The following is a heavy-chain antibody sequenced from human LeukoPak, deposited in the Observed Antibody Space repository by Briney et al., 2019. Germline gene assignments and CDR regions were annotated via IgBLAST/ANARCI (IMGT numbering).Heavy chain of an antibody. CDR1: GGTFSSYA. CDR2: IIPIFGTA. D-gene: IGHD6-13*01. V-gene: IGHV1-69*05. J-gene: IGHJ4*02. CDR3: ARDLRSSWLDY. Sequence: GSSVKVSCKASGGTFSSYAISWVRQAPVQGLEWMGRIIPIFGTANYAQKFQGRVTITTDESTSTAYMELSSLRSEDTAVYYCARDLRSSWLDYWGQGTLVTVSS.